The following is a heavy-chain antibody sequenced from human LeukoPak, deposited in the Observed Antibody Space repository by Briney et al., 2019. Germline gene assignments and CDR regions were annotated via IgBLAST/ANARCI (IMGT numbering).Heavy chain of an antibody. V-gene: IGHV4-59*08. D-gene: IGHD3-22*01. CDR3: ARHRLDSRGIYYYDSSGYGMDV. CDR2: IYYSGST. Sequence: SETLSLTCTVSGGSISSYYWSWVRQPPGKGLEWIGYIYYSGSTNYNPSLKSRVTISVDTSKNQFSLKLSSVTAADTAVYYCARHRLDSRGIYYYDSSGYGMDVWGQGTTVTVSS. CDR1: GGSISSYY. J-gene: IGHJ6*02.